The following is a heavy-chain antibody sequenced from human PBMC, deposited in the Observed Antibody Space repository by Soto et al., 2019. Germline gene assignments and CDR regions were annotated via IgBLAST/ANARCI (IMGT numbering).Heavy chain of an antibody. CDR1: GGSISSGGYS. Sequence: PSETLSLTCAVSGGSISSGGYSWSWIRQPPGKGLEWIGYMYHSGSTYYNPSLKSRVTISIDRSKNQFSLKLSSVTAADTAVYYCASKMKKYYDFWSAPWPYGMDVWGKGTTVTVSS. J-gene: IGHJ6*04. CDR3: ASKMKKYYDFWSAPWPYGMDV. V-gene: IGHV4-30-2*01. D-gene: IGHD3-3*01. CDR2: MYHSGST.